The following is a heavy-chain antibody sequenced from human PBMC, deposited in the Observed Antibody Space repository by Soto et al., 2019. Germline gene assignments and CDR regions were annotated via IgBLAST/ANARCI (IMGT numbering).Heavy chain of an antibody. CDR3: ARDSGDGLDY. Sequence: EVQLVESGGGLVQPGGSLRLSCAASGFTFSSYWMSWVRQAPGNGLEWVANIKKDGREKYYVDSLKGRFTITIDNAKNSVYLQMNSLRVEDTAMYYCARDSGDGLDYWGQGTLVTVSS. V-gene: IGHV3-7*04. CDR1: GFTFSSYW. CDR2: IKKDGREK. J-gene: IGHJ4*02.